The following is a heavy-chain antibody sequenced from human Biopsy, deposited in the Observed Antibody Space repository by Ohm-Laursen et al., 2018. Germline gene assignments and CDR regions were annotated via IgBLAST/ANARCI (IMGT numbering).Heavy chain of an antibody. CDR3: ARNTGWYGDLYYFDY. D-gene: IGHD6-19*01. Sequence: SSVKVSCKASGFTFTSYYMHWVRQAPGQGLEWMGMINPSGSTTSYPQIFQGRVTMTRDTSKSTVYMELSSLRSADTAVYFCARNTGWYGDLYYFDYWGQGTLVTVSS. J-gene: IGHJ4*02. V-gene: IGHV1-46*01. CDR1: GFTFTSYY. CDR2: INPSGSTT.